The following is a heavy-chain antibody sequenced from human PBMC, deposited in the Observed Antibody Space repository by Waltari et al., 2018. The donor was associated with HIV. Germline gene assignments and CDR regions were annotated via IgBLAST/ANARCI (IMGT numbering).Heavy chain of an antibody. D-gene: IGHD4-17*01. CDR2: ISYDGSNK. V-gene: IGHV3-30*04. CDR1: GFTFSSYA. CDR3: ARDPMGRTDYGDYVGYWFDP. Sequence: QVQLVESGGGVVQPGRSLRLSCAASGFTFSSYAMHWVRQAPAKGLEWVAVISYDGSNKYYADSVKGRFTISRDNSKNTLYLQMNSLRAEDTAVYYCARDPMGRTDYGDYVGYWFDPWGQGTLVTVSS. J-gene: IGHJ5*02.